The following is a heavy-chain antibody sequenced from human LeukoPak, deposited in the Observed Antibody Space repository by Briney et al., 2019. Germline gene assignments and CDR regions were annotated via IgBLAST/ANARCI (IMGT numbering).Heavy chain of an antibody. Sequence: GGSLRLSCAASGFTYTNYGMSWVRQAPGKGLEWVSAVSGGGGSTYYADSVKGRFTISRDNSKNTVYLQMNSLRAEDTAVYYCAKEKNSGYYYHFDYWGQGTLVTVSS. V-gene: IGHV3-23*01. D-gene: IGHD3-22*01. J-gene: IGHJ4*02. CDR1: GFTYTNYG. CDR3: AKEKNSGYYYHFDY. CDR2: VSGGGGST.